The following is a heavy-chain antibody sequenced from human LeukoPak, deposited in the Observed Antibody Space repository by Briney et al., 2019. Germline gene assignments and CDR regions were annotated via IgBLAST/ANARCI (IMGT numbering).Heavy chain of an antibody. CDR2: INPSGGST. Sequence: ASVKVSCKASEYTFTSYYMHWLRQAPGQGLEWMGIINPSGGSTSYAQKFQGRVTMTRDTSTSTVYMELSSLRSEDTAVYYCAIAGTSDAFDIWGQGTMVTVSS. J-gene: IGHJ3*02. CDR3: AIAGTSDAFDI. CDR1: EYTFTSYY. D-gene: IGHD1-26*01. V-gene: IGHV1-46*01.